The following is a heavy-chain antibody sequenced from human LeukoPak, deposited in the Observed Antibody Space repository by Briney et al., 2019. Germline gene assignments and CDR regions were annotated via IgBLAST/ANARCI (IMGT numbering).Heavy chain of an antibody. V-gene: IGHV1-2*02. CDR3: ARVHWGGGRSFDI. J-gene: IGHJ3*02. Sequence: ASVKVSCKSSGYTFIAYYMHWVRQAPGQGLEWMGWINPNSGDTNYGQKFQGRVTMTRDTSIRTAYMELSGLRFDDTAVYYCARVHWGGGRSFDIWGQGTMVTVSS. D-gene: IGHD3-16*01. CDR2: INPNSGDT. CDR1: GYTFIAYY.